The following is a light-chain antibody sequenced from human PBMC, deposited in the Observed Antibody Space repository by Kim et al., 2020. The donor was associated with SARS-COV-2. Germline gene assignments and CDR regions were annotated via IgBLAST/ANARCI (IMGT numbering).Light chain of an antibody. J-gene: IGLJ2*01. CDR2: EVS. V-gene: IGLV2-8*01. CDR1: SSDVGGYNY. CDR3: SSYGGNNNVV. Sequence: LTQPPSASGSPGQSVTISCTGTSSDVGGYNYVSWYQQHPGKAPKLMIYEVSKRPSGVPDRFSGSKSGNTASLTVSGLQAEDEADYYCSSYGGNNNVVFGGGTQLTVL.